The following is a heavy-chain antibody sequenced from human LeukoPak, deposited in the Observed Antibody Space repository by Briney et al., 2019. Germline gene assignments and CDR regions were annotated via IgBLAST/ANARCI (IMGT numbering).Heavy chain of an antibody. CDR2: ISGSGSST. D-gene: IGHD3-9*01. CDR1: GFTFSSYA. Sequence: GGSLRLSCAASGFTFSSYAMSWVRQAPGKGLEWVSAISGSGSSTYYGESVKGRFTISRDNSKNTLYLQVNSLRAEDTAVYYCAKTGGYDMLTGYYGYFDYWGQGTLVTVSS. CDR3: AKTGGYDMLTGYYGYFDY. V-gene: IGHV3-23*01. J-gene: IGHJ4*02.